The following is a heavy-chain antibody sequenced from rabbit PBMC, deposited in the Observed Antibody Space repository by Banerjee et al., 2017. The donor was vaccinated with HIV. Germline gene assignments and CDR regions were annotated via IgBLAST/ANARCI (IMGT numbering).Heavy chain of an antibody. CDR2: IYTGDGNT. J-gene: IGHJ4*01. V-gene: IGHV1S45*01. CDR1: EFSFSSSYY. CDR3: ARDRPKSSGWNFNL. D-gene: IGHD1-1*01. Sequence: QEQLEESGGDLVKPEGSLTLTCTASEFSFSSSYYMCWVRQAPGKGLEWIGCIYTGDGNTYYASWAKGRFTISKTSSTTVTLQMTSLTAADTATYFCARDRPKSSGWNFNLWGPGTLVTVS.